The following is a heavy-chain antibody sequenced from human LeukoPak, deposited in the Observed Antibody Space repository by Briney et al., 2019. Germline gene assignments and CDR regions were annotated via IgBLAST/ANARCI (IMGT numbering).Heavy chain of an antibody. Sequence: GESLKISCKISGNSFTTYWIGWVRQMPGKGLEWMGIIYPGDSDTMYSPSFQGQVTISADRSIKTAYLQWSSLKASDTAMYYCASPRGHYDSSAFDFWGQGTLVTVSS. CDR2: IYPGDSDT. V-gene: IGHV5-51*01. CDR1: GNSFTTYW. CDR3: ASPRGHYDSSAFDF. D-gene: IGHD3-22*01. J-gene: IGHJ4*02.